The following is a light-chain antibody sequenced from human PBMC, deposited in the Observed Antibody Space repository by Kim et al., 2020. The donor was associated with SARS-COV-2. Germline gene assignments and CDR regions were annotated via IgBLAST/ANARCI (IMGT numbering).Light chain of an antibody. J-gene: IGLJ3*02. Sequence: GQSVTNSFTGTSSDVGGYNYVSWYQQHPGKAPKLMIYDVSNRPSGVSNRFSGSKSGNTASLTISGLQAEDEADYYCSSYASSSNWVFGGGTQLTVL. CDR1: SSDVGGYNY. V-gene: IGLV2-14*03. CDR3: SSYASSSNWV. CDR2: DVS.